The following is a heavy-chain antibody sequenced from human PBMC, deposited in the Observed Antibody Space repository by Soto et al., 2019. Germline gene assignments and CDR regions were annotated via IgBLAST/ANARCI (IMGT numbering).Heavy chain of an antibody. V-gene: IGHV3-74*01. Sequence: EVQLVESGGGLVQPGGSLRLSCAASGFAFSSNWMHWVRQAPGKGLVWVSRINSDGSSTSYADSVRGRFTISRDNAKNTLYLQMNSLRAEDAAVYYCARSEAVDDAIDIWGQGTMVTVSS. J-gene: IGHJ3*02. CDR1: GFAFSSNW. CDR3: ARSEAVDDAIDI. D-gene: IGHD5-12*01. CDR2: INSDGSST.